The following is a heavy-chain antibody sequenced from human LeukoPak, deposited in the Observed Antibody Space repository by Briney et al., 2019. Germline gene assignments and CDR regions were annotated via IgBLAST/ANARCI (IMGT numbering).Heavy chain of an antibody. Sequence: ASVKVSCKASGYTFTSYYMHWVRQAPGQGLEWMGIINPSGGSTSYAQKFQGRVTVTRDTSTSTVYMELSSLRSEDTAVYYCARVLVVAATRAFDYWGQGTLSPSPQ. CDR1: GYTFTSYY. CDR3: ARVLVVAATRAFDY. V-gene: IGHV1-46*01. D-gene: IGHD2-15*01. CDR2: INPSGGST. J-gene: IGHJ4*02.